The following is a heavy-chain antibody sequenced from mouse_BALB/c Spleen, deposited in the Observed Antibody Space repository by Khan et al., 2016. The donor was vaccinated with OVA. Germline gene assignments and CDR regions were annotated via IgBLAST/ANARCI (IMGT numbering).Heavy chain of an antibody. V-gene: IGHV1-4*01. D-gene: IGHD2-3*01. CDR3: ARSWDGYYTPYPRDY. Sequence: QVQLKQSGAELARPGASVKMSCRASGYTFSTYTMHWVKQRPGQGLEWIGYINPSSNYTNYSQKFKDKATLSADKSSSTAYMQLTSLTSEDSAVYYCARSWDGYYTPYPRDYWGQGTSVTVSS. J-gene: IGHJ4*01. CDR2: INPSSNYT. CDR1: GYTFSTYT.